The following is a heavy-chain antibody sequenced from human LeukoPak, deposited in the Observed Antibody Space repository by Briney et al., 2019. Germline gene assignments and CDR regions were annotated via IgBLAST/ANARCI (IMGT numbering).Heavy chain of an antibody. D-gene: IGHD2-2*01. Sequence: PGRSPRLSCAASGFTFSSYAMHWVRQAPGKGLEYVSAISSNGGSTYYANSVKGRFTISRDNSKNTLYLQMGSLRAEDMAVYYCARVRCSSTSCYRPVDVWGKGITVTVSS. V-gene: IGHV3-64*01. CDR3: ARVRCSSTSCYRPVDV. CDR2: ISSNGGST. J-gene: IGHJ6*04. CDR1: GFTFSSYA.